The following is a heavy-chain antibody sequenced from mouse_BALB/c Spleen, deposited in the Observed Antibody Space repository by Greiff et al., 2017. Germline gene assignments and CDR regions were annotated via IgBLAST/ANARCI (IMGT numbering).Heavy chain of an antibody. CDR2: ISNGGGST. V-gene: IGHV5-12-2*01. Sequence: EVNVVESGGGLVQPGGSLKLSCAASGFTFSSYTMSWVRQTPEKRLEWVAYISNGGGSTYYPDTVKGRFTISRDNAKNTLYLQMSSLKSEDTAMYYCARHKVGSSLDYWGQGTTLTVSS. CDR1: GFTFSSYT. D-gene: IGHD1-1*01. CDR3: ARHKVGSSLDY. J-gene: IGHJ2*01.